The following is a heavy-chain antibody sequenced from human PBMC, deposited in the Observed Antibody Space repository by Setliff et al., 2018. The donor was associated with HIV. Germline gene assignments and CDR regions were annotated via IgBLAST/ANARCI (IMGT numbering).Heavy chain of an antibody. V-gene: IGHV4-61*01. CDR3: ARAIQPYYMDV. J-gene: IGHJ6*03. CDR1: GGSISSSSHY. Sequence: SETLSLTCTVSGGSISSSSHYWSWIRQPPGKGLEWIGHIYYSGITNYNPSLKSRVTISVDTSKNQFSLKLRSVTAADTAVYYCARAIQPYYMDVWGKGTTVTVSS. CDR2: IYYSGIT.